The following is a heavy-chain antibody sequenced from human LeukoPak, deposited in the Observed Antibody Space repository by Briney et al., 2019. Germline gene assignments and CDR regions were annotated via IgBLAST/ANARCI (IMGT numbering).Heavy chain of an antibody. V-gene: IGHV3-7*03. D-gene: IGHD6-6*01. CDR1: GFTFSGFW. CDR2: IKQDGSEK. Sequence: PGGSLRLSCAVSGFTFSGFWMSWSRQAPGKGLERVALIKQDGSEKYYVDSVKGRFTMSRDNAESSLYLQMNSLRVEDTAMYYCARYGQLGDWGRGTLVTVSS. J-gene: IGHJ4*02. CDR3: ARYGQLGD.